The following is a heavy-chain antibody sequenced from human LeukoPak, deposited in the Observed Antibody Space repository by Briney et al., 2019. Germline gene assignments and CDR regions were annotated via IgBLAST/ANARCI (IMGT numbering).Heavy chain of an antibody. J-gene: IGHJ5*02. V-gene: IGHV3-74*01. D-gene: IGHD3-16*01. CDR3: ARGATFDP. Sequence: QTGGSLRPSCSASGFTFSTYWMQWVRHAPGRGRVWVSRINSDGSRRNYADSVRGRFTISSYNAKNTLYLQVNSLRAEDTAVYSCARGATFDPWGQGTLVTVSS. CDR1: GFTFSTYW. CDR2: INSDGSRR.